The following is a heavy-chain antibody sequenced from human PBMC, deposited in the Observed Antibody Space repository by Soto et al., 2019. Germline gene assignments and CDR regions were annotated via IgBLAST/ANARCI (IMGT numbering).Heavy chain of an antibody. CDR1: GGSISSYY. CDR3: ARALTVTTYYYYGMDV. V-gene: IGHV4-59*01. D-gene: IGHD4-17*01. J-gene: IGHJ6*02. CDR2: IYYSGST. Sequence: PSETLSLTCTVSGGSISSYYWSWIRQPPGKGLEWIGYIYYSGSTNYNPSLKSRVTISVDTSKNQFSLKLSSVTAADTAVYYCARALTVTTYYYYGMDVWGQGTTVTVSS.